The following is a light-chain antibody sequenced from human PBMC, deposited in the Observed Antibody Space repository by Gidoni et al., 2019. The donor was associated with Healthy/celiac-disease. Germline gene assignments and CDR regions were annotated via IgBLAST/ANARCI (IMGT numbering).Light chain of an antibody. CDR2: YDS. J-gene: IGLJ2*01. V-gene: IGLV3-21*04. CDR1: NIGSKS. CDR3: QVWDSSSEHVV. Sequence: SYVLTQPPSVSVAPGKPARITCGGNNIGSKSVHWYQQKPGQAPVLVIYYDSDRPSGIPERFSGSNSGNTATLTISRVEAGDEADYYCQVWDSSSEHVVFGGGTKLTVL.